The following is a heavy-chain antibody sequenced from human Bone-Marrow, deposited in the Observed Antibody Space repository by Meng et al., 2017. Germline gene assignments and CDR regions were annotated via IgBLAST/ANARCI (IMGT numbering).Heavy chain of an antibody. Sequence: SETLSLTCTVSGGSISSSSYDWGWIRQHPGKGLEWIGSIYYSGSTYYNPSLKSRVTISVDTSKNQFSLKLSSVTAADTAVYYCARDRRGYGSDNYFDYWGQGTLVTVSS. CDR2: IYYSGST. D-gene: IGHD3-10*01. CDR3: ARDRRGYGSDNYFDY. V-gene: IGHV4-39*07. J-gene: IGHJ4*02. CDR1: GGSISSSSYD.